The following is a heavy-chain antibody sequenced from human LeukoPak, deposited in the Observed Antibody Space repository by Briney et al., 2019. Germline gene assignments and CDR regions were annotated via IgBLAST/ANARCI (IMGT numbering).Heavy chain of an antibody. CDR1: GLTFSSYG. CDR2: ISYDGSNK. D-gene: IGHD3-9*01. J-gene: IGHJ6*02. V-gene: IGHV3-30*18. Sequence: GGSLRLSCAASGLTFSSYGMHWVRQAPGKGLEWVAVISYDGSNKYYADSVKGRFTISRDNSKNTLYLQMNSLRAEDTAVYYCAKDSADILTPYGMDVWGQGTTVTVSS. CDR3: AKDSADILTPYGMDV.